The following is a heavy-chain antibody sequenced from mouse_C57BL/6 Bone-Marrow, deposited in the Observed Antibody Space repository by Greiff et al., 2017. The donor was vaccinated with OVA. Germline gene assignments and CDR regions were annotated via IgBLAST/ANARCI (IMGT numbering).Heavy chain of an antibody. CDR1: GYTFTDYE. CDR3: TRSYSNYGDFVY. Sequence: QVQLKESGAELVRPGASVTLSCKASGYTFTDYEMHWVKQTPVHGLEWIGAIDPETGGTAYNQKFKGKAILTADKSSSTAYMELRSLTSEDSAVDYCTRSYSNYGDFVYWGQGTTLTVSS. D-gene: IGHD2-5*01. J-gene: IGHJ2*01. CDR2: IDPETGGT. V-gene: IGHV1-15*01.